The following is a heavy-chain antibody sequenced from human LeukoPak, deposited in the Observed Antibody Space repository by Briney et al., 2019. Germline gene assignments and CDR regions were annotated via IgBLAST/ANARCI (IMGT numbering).Heavy chain of an antibody. V-gene: IGHV3-13*01. Sequence: GGSLRLSCAASGFTFSSYDMHWVRQATGKGLEWVSAIGTAGDTYYLGSVKGRFTISRENAKNSLYLQMNSLRAGDTAIYYCARGTSMPPATNRVVDYWGQGTLVTVSS. CDR1: GFTFSSYD. J-gene: IGHJ4*02. CDR2: IGTAGDT. CDR3: ARGTSMPPATNRVVDY. D-gene: IGHD4-11*01.